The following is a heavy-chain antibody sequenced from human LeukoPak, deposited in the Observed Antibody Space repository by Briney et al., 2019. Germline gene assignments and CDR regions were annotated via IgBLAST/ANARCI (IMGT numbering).Heavy chain of an antibody. Sequence: PSETLSLTCAVYGGSFRGYYWSWIRQPPGKGLEWIGEINHSGSTNYNPSLKSRVTISVDTSKNQFSLKLSSVTAADTAVYYCARGQWGSSTSCYKYWGQGTLVTVSS. CDR2: INHSGST. CDR3: ARGQWGSSTSCYKY. CDR1: GGSFRGYY. J-gene: IGHJ4*02. D-gene: IGHD2-2*01. V-gene: IGHV4-34*01.